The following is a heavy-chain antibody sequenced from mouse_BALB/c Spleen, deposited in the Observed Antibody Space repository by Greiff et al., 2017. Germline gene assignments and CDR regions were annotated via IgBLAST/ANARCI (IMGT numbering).Heavy chain of an antibody. Sequence: EVQRVESGGGLVQPGGSLKLSCAASGFTFSSYGMSWVRQTPDKRLELVATINSNGGSTYYPDSVKGRFTISRDNAKNTLYLQMSSLKSEDTAMYYCARDPITTATGAMDYWGQGTSVTVSS. CDR1: GFTFSSYG. CDR3: ARDPITTATGAMDY. V-gene: IGHV5-6-3*01. CDR2: INSNGGST. J-gene: IGHJ4*01. D-gene: IGHD1-2*01.